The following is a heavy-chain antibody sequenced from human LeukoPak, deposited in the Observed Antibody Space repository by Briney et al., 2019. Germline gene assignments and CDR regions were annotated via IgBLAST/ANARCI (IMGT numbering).Heavy chain of an antibody. J-gene: IGHJ4*02. CDR3: ARDKLLWFGELFLGYYFDY. V-gene: IGHV3-74*01. Sequence: GGSLRLSCAASGFTFSNYWMHWVRQAPGKGLVWVSRINSDGSSTTSADSVKGRFTISRDNAKNTLYLQMNSLRAEDTAVYYCARDKLLWFGELFLGYYFDYWGQGTLVTVSS. D-gene: IGHD3-10*01. CDR2: INSDGSST. CDR1: GFTFSNYW.